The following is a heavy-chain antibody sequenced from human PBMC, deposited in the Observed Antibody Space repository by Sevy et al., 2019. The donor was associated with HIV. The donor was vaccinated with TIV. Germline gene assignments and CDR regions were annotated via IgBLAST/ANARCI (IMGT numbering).Heavy chain of an antibody. CDR2: IGAYNGNI. V-gene: IGHV1-18*01. Sequence: ASVKVSCKASGYTFSSFGVSWVRQAPGQGLEWMGWIGAYNGNIKYAQNLQDRVTMTTDTSTSTAYMELTSLTSDDTAVYFCARISTVQGLFNYFDPWGQGTLVTVSS. J-gene: IGHJ5*02. CDR3: ARISTVQGLFNYFDP. CDR1: GYTFSSFG. D-gene: IGHD3-10*01.